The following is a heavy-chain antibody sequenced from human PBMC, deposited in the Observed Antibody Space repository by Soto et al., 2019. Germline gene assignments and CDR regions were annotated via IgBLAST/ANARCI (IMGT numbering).Heavy chain of an antibody. CDR1: GFTFSSYS. D-gene: IGHD6-6*01. J-gene: IGHJ5*02. CDR2: ISSSSSYI. CDR3: AGDKGIAARRWFEP. Sequence: GGSLRLSCAASGFTFSSYSMNWVRQAPGKGLEWVSSISSSSSYIYYADSVKGRFTISRDNAKNSLYLQMNSLRAEDTAVDYRAGDKGIAARRWFEPWGQGTLVTVSS. V-gene: IGHV3-21*01.